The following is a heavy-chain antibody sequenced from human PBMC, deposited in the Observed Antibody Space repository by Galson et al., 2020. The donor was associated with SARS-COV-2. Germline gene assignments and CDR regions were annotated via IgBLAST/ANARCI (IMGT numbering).Heavy chain of an antibody. J-gene: IGHJ4*02. CDR3: ASRTLDYGGNAGELSRDY. Sequence: SETLSLTCTVSGGSISSGSYYWSRIRQPDGKGLEWIGRTYTSGSTNYNPTLKSRVTISLDTSKNQFSLKLSTVTAADTAVYSCASRTLDYGGNAGELSRDYWGQGTLVTVSS. D-gene: IGHD4-17*01. CDR2: TYTSGST. CDR1: GGSISSGSYY. V-gene: IGHV4-61*02.